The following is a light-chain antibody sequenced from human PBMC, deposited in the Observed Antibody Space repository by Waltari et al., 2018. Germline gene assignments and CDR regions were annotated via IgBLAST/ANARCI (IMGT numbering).Light chain of an antibody. V-gene: IGKV1-39*01. CDR3: QQYNSYSLT. Sequence: DIQMTQSPSSLSASVGDRVTITCRASQSISSYLNWYQQKPGKAPKLLIYAASSLQSGVPSRFSGSGSGTDFTLTISSLQPEDFATYYCQQYNSYSLTFGGGTKVEIK. CDR2: AAS. J-gene: IGKJ4*01. CDR1: QSISSY.